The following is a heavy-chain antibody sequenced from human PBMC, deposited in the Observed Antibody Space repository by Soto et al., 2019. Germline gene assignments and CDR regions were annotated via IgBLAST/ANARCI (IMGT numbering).Heavy chain of an antibody. V-gene: IGHV4-38-2*02. CDR1: GDSISRGYY. Sequence: SETLSLTCAVSGDSISRGYYWAWIRQPPGKGLEYIGSIYHSGTTYYNPSLMSRVTISVDTSKNQFSLKLSSVTAADTAVYYCARDRGDYGDSPFDYWGQGTLVTVSS. D-gene: IGHD4-17*01. J-gene: IGHJ4*02. CDR2: IYHSGTT. CDR3: ARDRGDYGDSPFDY.